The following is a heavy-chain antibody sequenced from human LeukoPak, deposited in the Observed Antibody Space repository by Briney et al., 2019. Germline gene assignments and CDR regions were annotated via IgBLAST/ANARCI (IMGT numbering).Heavy chain of an antibody. D-gene: IGHD3-10*01. Sequence: SQTLSLTCTVSGYAIISGGFSWNWIRQPPGKGLEWIGCIYDRGPAHYNPSLKSRFTISVDRPKNQFFLNVTSLTAADTAVYYCARSRQASGLFSSWGQGTLVVVSS. CDR1: GYAIISGGFS. CDR3: ARSRQASGLFSS. V-gene: IGHV4-30-2*01. CDR2: IYDRGPA. J-gene: IGHJ5*02.